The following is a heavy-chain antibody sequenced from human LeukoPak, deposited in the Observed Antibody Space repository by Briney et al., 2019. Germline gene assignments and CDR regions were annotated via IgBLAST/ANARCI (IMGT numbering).Heavy chain of an antibody. V-gene: IGHV3-30*18. J-gene: IGHJ5*02. CDR1: GFTFSSYG. D-gene: IGHD3-3*01. CDR2: ISYDGSNK. CDR3: AKSVVEVTIFGVTNWFDP. Sequence: GGSLRLSCAASGFTFSSYGMHWVRQAPGKGLEWVAVISYDGSNKYYADSVKGRFTISRDNSKNTLYLQMNSLRAEDTAVYYCAKSVVEVTIFGVTNWFDPWGQGTLVTASS.